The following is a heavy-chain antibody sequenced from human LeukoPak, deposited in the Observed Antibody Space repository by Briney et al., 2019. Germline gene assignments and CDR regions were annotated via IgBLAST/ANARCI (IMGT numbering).Heavy chain of an antibody. D-gene: IGHD3-16*01. CDR2: INWNSVHM. J-gene: IGHJ6*02. Sequence: GGSLRLSCEASGFTFLNYAMPWVRQAPGKGLEWVSAINWNSVHMNYADSVKGRFTISRDNAKNSLYLQMNSLRPEDTALYYCARDVGFAGNSGMDVWGQGTTVTVFS. CDR1: GFTFLNYA. CDR3: ARDVGFAGNSGMDV. V-gene: IGHV3-9*01.